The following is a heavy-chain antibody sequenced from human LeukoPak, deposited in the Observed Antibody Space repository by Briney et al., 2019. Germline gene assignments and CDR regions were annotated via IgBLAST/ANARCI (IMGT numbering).Heavy chain of an antibody. D-gene: IGHD6-19*01. CDR1: GFSFSSYA. V-gene: IGHV3-23*01. CDR3: AKDRGVQQWLGTPPYFDY. Sequence: GGSLRLSCAASGFSFSSYAMSWVRQAPGKGLEWVSAISGSGGSTCYADSVKGRFTISRDNSKNTLYLQMNSLRAEDTAVYYCAKDRGVQQWLGTPPYFDYWGQGTLVTVSS. J-gene: IGHJ4*02. CDR2: ISGSGGST.